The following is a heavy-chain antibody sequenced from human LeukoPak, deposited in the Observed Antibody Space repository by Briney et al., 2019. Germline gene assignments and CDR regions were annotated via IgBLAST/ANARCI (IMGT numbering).Heavy chain of an antibody. CDR3: ASSPGGVLPPMPPFDSDYYYGIDV. CDR1: GFTFTNYG. Sequence: GGSLRLSCAASGFTFTNYGMTWVRQAPGKGLEWVSFISDSGSSTFYADSVKGRFTISRDNAKNSLYLQMNSLRAEDTAVYYCASSPGGVLPPMPPFDSDYYYGIDVWGQGTTVTVSS. D-gene: IGHD3-10*01. J-gene: IGHJ6*02. V-gene: IGHV3-23*01. CDR2: ISDSGSST.